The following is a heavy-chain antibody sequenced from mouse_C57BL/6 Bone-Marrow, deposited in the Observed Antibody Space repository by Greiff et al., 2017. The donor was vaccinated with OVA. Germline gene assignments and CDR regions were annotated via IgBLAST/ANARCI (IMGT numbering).Heavy chain of an antibody. CDR2: IYPGSGST. J-gene: IGHJ1*03. V-gene: IGHV1-55*01. D-gene: IGHD1-1*01. CDR1: GYTFTSYW. CDR3: ARRYYGSSYWYFDV. Sequence: QVHVKQPGAELVKPGASVQMSCKASGYTFTSYWITWVKQRPGQGLEWIGDIYPGSGSTNYNEKFKSKATLTVDTSSSTAYMQLSSLTSEDSAVYYCARRYYGSSYWYFDVWGTGTTVTVSS.